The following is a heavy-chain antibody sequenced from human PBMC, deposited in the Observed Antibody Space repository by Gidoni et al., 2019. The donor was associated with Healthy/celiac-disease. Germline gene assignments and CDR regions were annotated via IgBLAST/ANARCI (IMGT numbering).Heavy chain of an antibody. CDR2: ISYDGSNK. V-gene: IGHV3-30*18. Sequence: APGKGLEWVAVISYDGSNKYYADSVKGRFTISRDNSKNTLYLQMNSLRAEDTAVYYCAKGRIAAATYYFDYWGQGTLVTVSS. CDR3: AKGRIAAATYYFDY. D-gene: IGHD6-13*01. J-gene: IGHJ4*02.